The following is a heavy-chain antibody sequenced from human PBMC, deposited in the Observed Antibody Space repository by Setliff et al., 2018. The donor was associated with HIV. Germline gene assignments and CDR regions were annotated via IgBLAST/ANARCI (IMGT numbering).Heavy chain of an antibody. Sequence: SGPTLVNTTQTVTLTCTFSGFTVTVGGVGVGWIRQPPGKGLEWLALIFGDDDKWYTPSLRRRLSITKDTSKSQVTLTMPNMDPVDTATYYCAHMNYDLLTGYYTCFDYWGQGILVTVSS. D-gene: IGHD3-9*01. V-gene: IGHV2-5*02. CDR2: IFGDDDK. CDR1: GFTVTVGGVG. J-gene: IGHJ4*02. CDR3: AHMNYDLLTGYYTCFDY.